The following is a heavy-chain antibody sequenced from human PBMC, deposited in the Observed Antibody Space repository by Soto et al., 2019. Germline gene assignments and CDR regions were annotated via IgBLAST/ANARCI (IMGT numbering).Heavy chain of an antibody. V-gene: IGHV1-18*04. D-gene: IGHD2-2*02. CDR2: ISTYNGNT. CDR1: GYTFTSNG. CDR3: ARDGFCSSTSCYTRVDYSYYYGMDV. Sequence: ASVKVSCKTSGYTFTSNGISWVRGAPGQGLEWIGWISTYNGNTNYAQKFQGRVTMTTDTSTSTASMELRSLRSDDTAVYYCARDGFCSSTSCYTRVDYSYYYGMDVWGQGTTVTVSS. J-gene: IGHJ6*02.